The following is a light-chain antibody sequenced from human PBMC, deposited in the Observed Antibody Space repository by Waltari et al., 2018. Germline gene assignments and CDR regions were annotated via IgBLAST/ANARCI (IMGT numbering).Light chain of an antibody. V-gene: IGKV3-15*01. CDR2: GAS. Sequence: EIVMTQSPATLSVSPGERATLSCRASQSVSSNLAWYQQKPGQAPRLLIYGASTRATGLPARFSGSGSGTEFTLTISSLQSEDFAVYYCQQYNKWPLTFGGGTKVEIK. CDR1: QSVSSN. J-gene: IGKJ4*01. CDR3: QQYNKWPLT.